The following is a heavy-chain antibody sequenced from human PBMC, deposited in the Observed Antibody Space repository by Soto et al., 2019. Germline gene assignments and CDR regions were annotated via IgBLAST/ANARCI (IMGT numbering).Heavy chain of an antibody. CDR1: GFTVSSNY. CDR2: IYSGGST. CDR3: ARDRVGITGTTYYYGMDV. J-gene: IGHJ6*02. D-gene: IGHD1-7*01. Sequence: GGSLSLSCAASGFTVSSNYMSWVRQAPGKGLEWVSVIYSGGSTYYADSVKGRFTISRDNSKNTLYLQMSSLRAEDTAVYYCARDRVGITGTTYYYGMDVWGQGTTVTVSS. V-gene: IGHV3-66*01.